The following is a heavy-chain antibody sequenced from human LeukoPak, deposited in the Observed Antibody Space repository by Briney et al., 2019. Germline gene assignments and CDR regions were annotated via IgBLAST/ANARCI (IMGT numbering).Heavy chain of an antibody. Sequence: PGGSLRLSCAASGFTFSSYEMNWVRRAPGKGLEWVSYISSSGSTIYYADSVKGRFTISRDNAKNSLYLQMNSLRAEDTAVYYCARDIGYCSGGSCADYMDVWGKGTTVTVSS. J-gene: IGHJ6*03. CDR1: GFTFSSYE. CDR2: ISSSGSTI. V-gene: IGHV3-48*03. D-gene: IGHD2-15*01. CDR3: ARDIGYCSGGSCADYMDV.